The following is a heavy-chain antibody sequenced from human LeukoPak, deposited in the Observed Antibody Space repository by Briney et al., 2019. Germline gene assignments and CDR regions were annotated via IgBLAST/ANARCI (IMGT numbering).Heavy chain of an antibody. D-gene: IGHD2-2*01. CDR3: ARGIVVEPAAMSWFDS. CDR1: GGSISSSSYY. J-gene: IGHJ5*01. CDR2: IYYSGST. V-gene: IGHV4-39*07. Sequence: SETLSLTCTVSGGSISSSSYYWGWIRQPPGKGLEWIGSIYYSGSTNYNPSLRSRVTISVDTSKNQFSLKLSSVTAADTAVYYCARGIVVEPAAMSWFDSWGQGTLVTVSS.